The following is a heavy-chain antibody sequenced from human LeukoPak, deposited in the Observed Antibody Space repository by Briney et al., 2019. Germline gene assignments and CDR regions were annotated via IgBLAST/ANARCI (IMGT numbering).Heavy chain of an antibody. D-gene: IGHD5-24*01. Sequence: GEPLSLFCAASGLNQRRYWLHGLHPAPGKGVVGVSRNNRYWSSTSYADSVKGRFTISRDHATTTLYVLMTSLRAENTAVYYCARVLIATNWFDPWGQGTLVTVSS. CDR2: NNRYWSST. J-gene: IGHJ5*02. V-gene: IGHV3-74*01. CDR1: GLNQRRYW. CDR3: ARVLIATNWFDP.